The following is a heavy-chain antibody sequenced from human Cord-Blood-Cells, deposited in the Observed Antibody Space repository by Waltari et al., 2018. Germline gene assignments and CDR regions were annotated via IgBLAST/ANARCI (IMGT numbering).Heavy chain of an antibody. CDR3: AAVAHCSSTSCYSYDWYFDL. V-gene: IGHV1-58*01. CDR2: VVVGSGNT. D-gene: IGHD2-2*01. Sequence: QMQLVQSGPEVKKPGTSVKVSCKASGFTFISSAVQWVRQARGQRLEWIGWVVVGSGNTNYGQKFQERVTITRDMSTSTAYMELSSLRSEDTAVYYCAAVAHCSSTSCYSYDWYFDLWGRGTLVTVSS. CDR1: GFTFISSA. J-gene: IGHJ2*01.